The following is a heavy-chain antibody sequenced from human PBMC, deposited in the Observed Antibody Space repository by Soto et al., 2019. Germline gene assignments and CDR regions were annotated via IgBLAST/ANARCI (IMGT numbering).Heavy chain of an antibody. V-gene: IGHV3-33*01. CDR1: GFTFRSHG. D-gene: IGHD2-21*01. Sequence: QVQLVQSGGGVVQPGGSLRLSCEATGFTFRSHGMHWVRQAPGKGLEWVAVIWYDGSNKYYADSVKGRLTISRDNSKGTLFLQMISLRAEDTAVYYCARWGDNQRLDSWGQGTLVTVSS. CDR2: IWYDGSNK. CDR3: ARWGDNQRLDS. J-gene: IGHJ4*02.